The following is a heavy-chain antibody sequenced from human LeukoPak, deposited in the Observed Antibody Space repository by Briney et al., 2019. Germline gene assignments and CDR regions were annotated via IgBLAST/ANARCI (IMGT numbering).Heavy chain of an antibody. CDR1: GYTFTGYY. J-gene: IGHJ6*02. V-gene: IGHV1-2*02. D-gene: IGHD2-2*01. CDR3: ANPGYCSSTSCYYYYGMDV. Sequence: ASVKVSCKASGYTFTGYYMHWVRQAPGQGLEWMGWINPNSGGTNYAQKFQGRVTMTRDTSISTAYMELSRLRSDDTAVYYCANPGYCSSTSCYYYYGMDVWGQGTTVTVSS. CDR2: INPNSGGT.